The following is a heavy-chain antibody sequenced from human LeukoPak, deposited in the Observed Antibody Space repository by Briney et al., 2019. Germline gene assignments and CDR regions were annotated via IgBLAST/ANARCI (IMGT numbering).Heavy chain of an antibody. CDR3: ARSGGYCSSTSCYSWFDP. J-gene: IGHJ5*02. CDR1: GGSISSSSYY. V-gene: IGHV4-39*01. CDR2: IYYSGST. D-gene: IGHD2-2*02. Sequence: SETLSLTCTVSGGSISSSSYYWGWIRQPPGKGLEWIGSIYYSGSTYYNPSLKSRVTISVDTSKNQFSLKLSSVTAADTAVYYCARSGGYCSSTSCYSWFDPWGQGTLVTVSS.